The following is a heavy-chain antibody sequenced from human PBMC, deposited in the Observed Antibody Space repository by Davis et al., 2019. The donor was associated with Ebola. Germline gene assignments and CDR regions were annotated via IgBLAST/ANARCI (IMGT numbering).Heavy chain of an antibody. D-gene: IGHD2-15*01. V-gene: IGHV1-18*01. CDR1: GYTFTSYG. CDR2: ISAYNGNT. Sequence: ASVKVSCKASGYTFTSYGISWVRQAPGQGLEWMGWISAYNGNTNYAQKLQGRVTMTTDTSTSTAYMELRSLRPEDTAVYYCARDVLGGAAVVNDYGMDVWGQGTTVTVSS. J-gene: IGHJ6*02. CDR3: ARDVLGGAAVVNDYGMDV.